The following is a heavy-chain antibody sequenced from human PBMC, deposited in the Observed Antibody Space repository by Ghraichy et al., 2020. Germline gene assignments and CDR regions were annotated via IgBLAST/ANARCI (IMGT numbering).Heavy chain of an antibody. D-gene: IGHD1-1*01. J-gene: IGHJ2*01. CDR2: IYKTGST. Sequence: SETLSLTCTVSGASISDFYWTWIRQSPGKGLEWIGHIYKTGSTNYMPSLKSRVTISVDASKNELSLVLNAVTAADTAMYYCARVVTGYNCHFDLWGRGTLVTMSS. CDR3: ARVVTGYNCHFDL. V-gene: IGHV4-59*01. CDR1: GASISDFY.